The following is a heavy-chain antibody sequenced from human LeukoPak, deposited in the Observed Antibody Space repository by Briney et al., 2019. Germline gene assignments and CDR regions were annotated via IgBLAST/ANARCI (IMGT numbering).Heavy chain of an antibody. J-gene: IGHJ4*02. D-gene: IGHD1-20*01. Sequence: GGPLRLSCAAPGFTFISYGMIWVRQAPGKGLEGGAFIRYDGSNKYYAGSVKGRFTISRDNSKNTLYLQMNSLRAEDTAVYYCAKDPLEVNGIFDYWGQGTLVTVSS. V-gene: IGHV3-30*02. CDR1: GFTFISYG. CDR3: AKDPLEVNGIFDY. CDR2: IRYDGSNK.